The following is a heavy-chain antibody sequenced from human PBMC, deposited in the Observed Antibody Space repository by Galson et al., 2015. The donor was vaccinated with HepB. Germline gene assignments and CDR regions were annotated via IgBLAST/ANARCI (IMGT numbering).Heavy chain of an antibody. CDR3: AKDLTASEDFSSYYGLDV. CDR2: ITDDASKK. CDR1: RFTFSRYA. D-gene: IGHD3-3*01. Sequence: SLRLSCAASRFTFSRYAMHWVRQAPGKGLEWVAVITDDASKKYYGDSVKGRFTISRDNSKNTLFLQMNSLRAEDTAVYYCAKDLTASEDFSSYYGLDVWGPGTTVIVSS. V-gene: IGHV3-30*18. J-gene: IGHJ6*02.